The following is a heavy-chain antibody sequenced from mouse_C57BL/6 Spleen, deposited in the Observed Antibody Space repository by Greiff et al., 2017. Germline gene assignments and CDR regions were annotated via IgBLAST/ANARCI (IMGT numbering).Heavy chain of an antibody. CDR1: GYAFSSSW. CDR2: IYPGDGDT. D-gene: IGHD1-1*01. J-gene: IGHJ1*03. CDR3: ARSGYYGSSSWYFDV. Sequence: VKLVESGPELVKPGASVKISCKASGYAFSSSWMNWVKQRPGKGLEWIGRIYPGDGDTNYNGKFKGKATLTADKSSSTAYMQLSSLTSEDSAVYFGARSGYYGSSSWYFDVWGTGTTVTVSS. V-gene: IGHV1-82*01.